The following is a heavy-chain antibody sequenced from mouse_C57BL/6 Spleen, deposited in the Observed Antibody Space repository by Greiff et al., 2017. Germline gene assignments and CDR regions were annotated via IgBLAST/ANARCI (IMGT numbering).Heavy chain of an antibody. D-gene: IGHD4-1*01. J-gene: IGHJ3*01. CDR2: IRNKANNHAT. V-gene: IGHV6-6*01. CDR1: GFTFSDAW. Sequence: EVQGVESGGGLVQPGGSMKLSCAASGFTFSDAWMDWVRQSPEKGLEWVAEIRNKANNHATYYAESVKGRFTISRDDSKSSVYLQMNILRAEDSGIYYCTPNWEDVFAYWGQGTLVTVSA. CDR3: TPNWEDVFAY.